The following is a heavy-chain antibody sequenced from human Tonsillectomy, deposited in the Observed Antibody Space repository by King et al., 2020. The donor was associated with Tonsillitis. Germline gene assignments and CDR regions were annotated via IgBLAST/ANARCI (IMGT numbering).Heavy chain of an antibody. CDR2: ISYDGSNK. J-gene: IGHJ4*02. D-gene: IGHD2-21*02. Sequence: VQLVESGGGVVQPGRSLRLSCAASGFTFSSYAMHWVRQAPGKGLGWVAVISYDGSNKYYADSVKGRFTISRDNSKNTLYLQMNSLRAEDTAVFYCARDEEVVTATLHYWGQGTLVTVSS. CDR1: GFTFSSYA. V-gene: IGHV3-30-3*01. CDR3: ARDEEVVTATLHY.